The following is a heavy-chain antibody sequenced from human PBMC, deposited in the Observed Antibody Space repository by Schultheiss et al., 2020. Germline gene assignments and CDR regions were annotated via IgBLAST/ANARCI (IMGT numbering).Heavy chain of an antibody. CDR2: IYYSGST. CDR3: ARGGSFSELFRY. Sequence: SATLSLTCAVYGGSFSGYYWSWIRQHPGKGLEWFGYIYYSGSTDYNTSRKSRVNISVDTSKNQFSLELSSMTSAETAVYYCARGGSFSELFRYWGQGTLVTVSS. D-gene: IGHD3-10*01. CDR1: GGSFSGYY. V-gene: IGHV4-34*09. J-gene: IGHJ4*02.